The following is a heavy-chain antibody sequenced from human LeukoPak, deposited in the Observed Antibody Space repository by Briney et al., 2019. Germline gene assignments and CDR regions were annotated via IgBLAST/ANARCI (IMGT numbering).Heavy chain of an antibody. J-gene: IGHJ5*02. D-gene: IGHD6-13*01. V-gene: IGHV1-2*02. CDR1: GYTFTGYY. Sequence: ASVKVSRKASGYTFTGYYMHWVRQAPGQGLEWMGWINPNSGGTNYAQKFQGRVTMTRDTSISTAYMELSRLRSDDTAVYYCASSPIEYRSSWYRVNWFDPWGQGTLITVSS. CDR3: ASSPIEYRSSWYRVNWFDP. CDR2: INPNSGGT.